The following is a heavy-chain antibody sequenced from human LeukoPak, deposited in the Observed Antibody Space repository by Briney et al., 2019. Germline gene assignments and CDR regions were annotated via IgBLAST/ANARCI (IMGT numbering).Heavy chain of an antibody. J-gene: IGHJ4*02. CDR1: GYTFTSYD. V-gene: IGHV1-8*03. D-gene: IGHD2-2*02. Sequence: GASAKVSCKASGYTFTSYDINWVRQATGQGLEWMGWMNPNSGNTGYAQKFQGRVTITRNTSISTAYMELSSLRSEDTAVYYCARGLGYCSSTSCYTADYWGQGTLVTVSS. CDR2: MNPNSGNT. CDR3: ARGLGYCSSTSCYTADY.